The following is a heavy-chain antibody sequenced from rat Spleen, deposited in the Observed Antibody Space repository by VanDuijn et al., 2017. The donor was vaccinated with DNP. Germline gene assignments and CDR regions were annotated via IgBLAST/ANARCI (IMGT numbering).Heavy chain of an antibody. D-gene: IGHD1-11*01. J-gene: IGHJ3*01. CDR3: ARPNYGGYEGWFAY. Sequence: EVQLVESGGGLVQPGRSLKLCCAASGFTFSNYYMAWVRQAPTKGLEWVAAISPSGDITYYRDSVKGRFTVSRDNTKSSLYLQMDSLRSEDAASYYCARPNYGGYEGWFAYWGQGTLVTVSS. CDR1: GFTFSNYY. CDR2: ISPSGDIT. V-gene: IGHV5-25*01.